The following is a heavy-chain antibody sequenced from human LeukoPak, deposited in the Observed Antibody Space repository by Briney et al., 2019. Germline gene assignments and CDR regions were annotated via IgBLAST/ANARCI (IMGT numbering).Heavy chain of an antibody. Sequence: GGSLRLSCAASGFTFSSYNMNWVRQAPGKGLEWISYISDSRNTIHYADSVKGRFTISRDNAKNSLYLQMNSLRAEDTAMYYCARRATTERGHSYGLDFWGQGTLVTVSS. D-gene: IGHD5-18*01. J-gene: IGHJ4*02. V-gene: IGHV3-48*04. CDR3: ARRATTERGHSYGLDF. CDR1: GFTFSSYN. CDR2: ISDSRNTI.